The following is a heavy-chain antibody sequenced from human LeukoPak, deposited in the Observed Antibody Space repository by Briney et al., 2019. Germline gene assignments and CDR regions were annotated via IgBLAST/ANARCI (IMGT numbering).Heavy chain of an antibody. V-gene: IGHV3-23*01. CDR3: AKSDTYSAVGTVYYGMDV. J-gene: IGHJ6*02. CDR1: GFTFSSYA. Sequence: GGSLRLSCAASGFTFSSYAMIWVRQAPGKGLEWVSAITGNGGTTYYADSVKGRFTISRDNSKNTLYLQMNSLRADDTAVYHCAKSDTYSAVGTVYYGMDVWGQGTTVSVSS. CDR2: ITGNGGTT. D-gene: IGHD6-13*01.